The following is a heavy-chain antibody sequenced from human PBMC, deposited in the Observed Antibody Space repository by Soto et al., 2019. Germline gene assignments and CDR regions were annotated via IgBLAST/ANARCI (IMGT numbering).Heavy chain of an antibody. CDR1: GGSFSGYY. Sequence: PSETLSLTCAVYGGSFSGYYWSWIRQPPGKGLEWIGDINHSGSTNYNPSLKSRVAISLDTSKSQFSLKVTSVTATDTAVYYCARQGFGPLHGLVDVWGQGTTVTVSS. CDR3: ARQGFGPLHGLVDV. J-gene: IGHJ6*02. V-gene: IGHV4-34*01. CDR2: INHSGST. D-gene: IGHD3-10*01.